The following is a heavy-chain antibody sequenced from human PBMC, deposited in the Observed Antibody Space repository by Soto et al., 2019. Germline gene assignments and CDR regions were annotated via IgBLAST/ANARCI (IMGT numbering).Heavy chain of an antibody. CDR2: INHSGST. J-gene: IGHJ6*03. Sequence: NPSETLSLTCAVYGGSFSGYYWSWIRQPPGKGLEWIGEINHSGSTNYNPSLKSRVTISVDTSKNQFSLKLSSVTAADTAVYYCARGQPITMVRGVISFPSSFMDVWGKGTTVTVSS. V-gene: IGHV4-34*01. CDR3: ARGQPITMVRGVISFPSSFMDV. CDR1: GGSFSGYY. D-gene: IGHD3-10*01.